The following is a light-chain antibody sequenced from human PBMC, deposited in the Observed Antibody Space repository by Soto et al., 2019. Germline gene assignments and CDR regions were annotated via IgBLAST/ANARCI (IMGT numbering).Light chain of an antibody. CDR2: KAS. CDR3: QQRSNWPLIT. J-gene: IGKJ5*01. V-gene: IGKV1-5*03. CDR1: QSISSW. Sequence: DIQMTQSPSILSASVGDRVTITCRASQSISSWLAWYQQKPGKAPNLLIYKASHLENGVPSRFSGSGSGTEFTLTISSLQPEDFSVYYCQQRSNWPLITFGQGTRLEIK.